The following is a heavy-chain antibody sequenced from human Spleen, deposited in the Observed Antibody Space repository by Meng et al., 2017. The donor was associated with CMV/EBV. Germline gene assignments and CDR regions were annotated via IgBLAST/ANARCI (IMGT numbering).Heavy chain of an antibody. CDR3: ARYLTNFDQ. J-gene: IGHJ4*02. V-gene: IGHV1-2*02. CDR2: VNPNSGGT. D-gene: IGHD1-1*01. CDR1: GFSFTAYY. Sequence: ASVKVSCKTSGFSFTAYYLHWVRQAPGQGPEWMGWVNPNSGGTNYAQKFRGRVTMTRDTSISTAYMEVTRLTSDDTAVYYCARYLTNFDQWGQETLVTVSS.